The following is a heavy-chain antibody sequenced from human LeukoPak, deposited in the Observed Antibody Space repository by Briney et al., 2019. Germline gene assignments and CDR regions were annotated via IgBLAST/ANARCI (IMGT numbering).Heavy chain of an antibody. D-gene: IGHD3-22*01. Sequence: GGSLRLSCAASGFTFSSYSMNWVRQAPGKGLEWVSVMYSGGSTYYADSVKGRFTISRDNSKNTLYFQMNSLRVEDTAIYYCTRVRNDYDGSGYFDYWGQGTLVTVSS. CDR1: GFTFSSYS. V-gene: IGHV3-53*01. CDR3: TRVRNDYDGSGYFDY. J-gene: IGHJ4*02. CDR2: MYSGGST.